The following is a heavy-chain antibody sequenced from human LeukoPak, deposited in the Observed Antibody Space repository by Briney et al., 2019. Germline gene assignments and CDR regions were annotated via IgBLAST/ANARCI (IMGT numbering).Heavy chain of an antibody. CDR1: GGSISSGYYY. D-gene: IGHD3/OR15-3a*01. Sequence: SETLSLTCTVSGGSISSGYYYWNWIRQPAGKGLEWIGRIYTSGGTNYNTSLKRRVTISLDTSKNQCSLKLTSVTAADTAVYYCARRTNGFDIWGQGTMVTVSS. CDR3: ARRTNGFDI. V-gene: IGHV4-61*02. J-gene: IGHJ3*02. CDR2: IYTSGGT.